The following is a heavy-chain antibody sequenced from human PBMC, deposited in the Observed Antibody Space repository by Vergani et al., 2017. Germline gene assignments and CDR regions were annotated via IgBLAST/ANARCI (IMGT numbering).Heavy chain of an antibody. CDR3: ARDLWASVGRDGYNLYWFDP. V-gene: IGHV3-21*01. D-gene: IGHD5-24*01. J-gene: IGHJ5*02. CDR1: GFTFSSYS. CDR2: ISTSSSYI. Sequence: EVQLVESGGGLVKPGGSLRLSCAASGFTFSSYSMNWVRQAPGKGLEWVSSISTSSSYIYYADSVKGRFTIARDNAKSTLYLQMNSLRAEDTAVYYCARDLWASVGRDGYNLYWFDPWGQGTLVTVSS.